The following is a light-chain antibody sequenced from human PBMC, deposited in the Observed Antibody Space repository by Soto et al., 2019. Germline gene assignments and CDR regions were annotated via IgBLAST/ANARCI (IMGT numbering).Light chain of an antibody. CDR2: GAS. CDR1: QSVSSSY. Sequence: EIVLTQSPGTLSLSPGERATLSCRASQSVSSSYLAWYQQKPGQAPRLLIYGASSRATGIPDRFSGSGSGKEFTLTISRLEPAVFAVYYCQQYGSFTFGGGTKVEIK. CDR3: QQYGSFT. J-gene: IGKJ4*01. V-gene: IGKV3-20*01.